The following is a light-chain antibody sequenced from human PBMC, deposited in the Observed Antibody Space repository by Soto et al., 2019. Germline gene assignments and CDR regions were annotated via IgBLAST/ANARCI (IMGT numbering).Light chain of an antibody. V-gene: IGKV3-11*01. CDR1: QSVSSY. CDR3: QQRSNWPSIT. J-gene: IGKJ5*01. Sequence: EIVLTQSPATLSLSLGERAALSCRASQSVSSYLAWYQQKPGLAPRLLIYDASNRATGIPARFSGSGSGTDFTLTISSLEPEDFAVYYCQQRSNWPSITFVQGTRLEIK. CDR2: DAS.